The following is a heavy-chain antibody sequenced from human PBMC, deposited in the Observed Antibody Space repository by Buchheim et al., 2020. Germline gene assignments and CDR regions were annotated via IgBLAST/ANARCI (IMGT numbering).Heavy chain of an antibody. CDR1: GFTFSRYA. J-gene: IGHJ4*02. V-gene: IGHV3-30*04. CDR2: ISYDGGER. CDR3: ARDRVPDSWAMAIDY. Sequence: QVQLVGSGGGVVQPGRSLRLSCAASGFTFSRYAVHWVRQAPGKGLEWVAVISYDGGERYYADSVKGRFTISRDNSKNTVYLQMNSLRLEDTAVYYCARDRVPDSWAMAIDYWGQGTL. D-gene: IGHD5-18*01.